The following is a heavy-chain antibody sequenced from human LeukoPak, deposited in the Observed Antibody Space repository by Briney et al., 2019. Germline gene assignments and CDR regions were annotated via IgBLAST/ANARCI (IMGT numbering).Heavy chain of an antibody. Sequence: PSETLSLTCTVSGGSISSYYWSWIRQPPGKGLEWIGYIYYSGSTNYNPSLKSRVTISVDTSKNQFSLKLSSVTAADTAVYYCARGGAAMVRGVIITYYFDYWGQGTLVTVSS. CDR1: GGSISSYY. D-gene: IGHD3-10*01. J-gene: IGHJ4*02. CDR3: ARGGAAMVRGVIITYYFDY. CDR2: IYYSGST. V-gene: IGHV4-59*01.